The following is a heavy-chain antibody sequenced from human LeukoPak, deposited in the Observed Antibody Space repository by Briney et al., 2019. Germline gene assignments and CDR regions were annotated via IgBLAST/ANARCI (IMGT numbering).Heavy chain of an antibody. CDR3: ASRKEYSTSSVFY. V-gene: IGHV3-23*01. CDR2: ISVSGADT. D-gene: IGHD6-6*01. J-gene: IGHJ4*02. Sequence: GGSLRLSCAASGFTFTNYVMTWVRQAPGKGLEWLSGISVSGADTYYADSVKGRSTISRDNSKNTVSLRLNSLRAEDSAIYYCASRKEYSTSSVFYWGQGTLVTVSS. CDR1: GFTFTNYV.